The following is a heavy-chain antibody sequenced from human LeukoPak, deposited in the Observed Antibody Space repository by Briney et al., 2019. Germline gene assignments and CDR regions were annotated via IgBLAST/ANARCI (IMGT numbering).Heavy chain of an antibody. CDR2: INHSGST. CDR3: ARGPVWGSSVDY. J-gene: IGHJ4*02. D-gene: IGHD3-16*01. CDR1: GGSFSGYY. V-gene: IGHV4-34*01. Sequence: SETLSLTCAVYGGSFSGYYWSWIRQPPGRGLEWIGEINHSGSTNYNPSLKSRVTISVDTPKNQFSLKLSSVTAADTAVYYCARGPVWGSSVDYWGQGTLVTVSS.